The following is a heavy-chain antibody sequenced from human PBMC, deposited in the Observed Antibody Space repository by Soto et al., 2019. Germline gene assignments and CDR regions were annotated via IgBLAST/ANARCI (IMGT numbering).Heavy chain of an antibody. CDR2: ISSSSFSI. J-gene: IGHJ6*02. CDR3: ARNESSNIYGLEV. D-gene: IGHD6-6*01. Sequence: PGGSLRLSCAASGFTFSSYSMNWVRQAPGRGLEWVSSISSSSFSINYADSVKGRFSISRDNAQNSLHLQMDNLRAVDTAVYYCARNESSNIYGLEVWGQGTTVTVSS. V-gene: IGHV3-21*01. CDR1: GFTFSSYS.